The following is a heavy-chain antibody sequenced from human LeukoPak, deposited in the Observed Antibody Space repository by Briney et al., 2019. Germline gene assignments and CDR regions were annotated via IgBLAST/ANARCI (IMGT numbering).Heavy chain of an antibody. CDR1: GFTFSDAW. Sequence: GGSLRLFCAASGFTFSDAWMSWVRQAPGKGLEWVGRIKSKTDGGTTDYAAPVKGRFTISRDDSKNTLYLQMNSLKTEDTAVYYCTTRGGSFSVFDYWGQGTLVTVSS. D-gene: IGHD1-26*01. J-gene: IGHJ4*02. CDR2: IKSKTDGGTT. CDR3: TTRGGSFSVFDY. V-gene: IGHV3-15*01.